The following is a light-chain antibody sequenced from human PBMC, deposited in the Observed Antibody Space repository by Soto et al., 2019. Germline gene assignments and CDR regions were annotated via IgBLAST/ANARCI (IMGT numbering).Light chain of an antibody. CDR1: QSVSSSS. Sequence: EIVLTQSPGTLSASPGERVTLSCRASQSVSSSSLAWYQQKPGQAPRLLIYAASRRATGIPDRFSGSGSGTDFTLTISRLEPEDFAVYYCQHYVSPPITFGQGTRLEIK. J-gene: IGKJ5*01. V-gene: IGKV3-20*01. CDR2: AAS. CDR3: QHYVSPPIT.